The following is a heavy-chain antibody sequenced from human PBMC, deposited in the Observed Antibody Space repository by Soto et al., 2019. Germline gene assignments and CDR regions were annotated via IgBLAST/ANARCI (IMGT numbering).Heavy chain of an antibody. J-gene: IGHJ6*02. D-gene: IGHD2-15*01. V-gene: IGHV3-9*01. CDR1: GFTFDDYA. Sequence: EVQLVESGGGLVQPGRSLRLSCAASGFTFDDYAMQWVRQAPGKGLEWVSGSSWNSGSIGYADSVKGRFTISRDNAKNSLYLQMNSLRAEDTALYYCAKDIGYCSGGSCYWDYYYYYGMDVWGQGTTVTVSS. CDR2: SSWNSGSI. CDR3: AKDIGYCSGGSCYWDYYYYYGMDV.